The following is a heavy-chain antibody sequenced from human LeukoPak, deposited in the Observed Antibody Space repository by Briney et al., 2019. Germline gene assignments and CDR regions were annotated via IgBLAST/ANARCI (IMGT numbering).Heavy chain of an antibody. J-gene: IGHJ6*03. CDR3: ARGISDFWSGFSENYYYYMDV. Sequence: EASVKVSCKASGYTFTSYGISWVRQAPGQGLEWMGWISAYNGNTNYAQKLQGRVTMTTGTSTSTAYMELRSLRSDDTAVYYCARGISDFWSGFSENYYYYMDVWGKGTTVTVSS. CDR2: ISAYNGNT. V-gene: IGHV1-18*01. D-gene: IGHD3-3*01. CDR1: GYTFTSYG.